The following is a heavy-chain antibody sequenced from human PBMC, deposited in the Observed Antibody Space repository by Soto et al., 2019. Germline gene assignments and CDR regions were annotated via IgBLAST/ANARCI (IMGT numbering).Heavy chain of an antibody. J-gene: IGHJ4*02. D-gene: IGHD6-13*01. CDR2: ISHSGGT. CDR3: TRGGSGYSSTWAAY. V-gene: IGHV4-59*01. Sequence: QVQLQESGPGLVKPSETLSLTCSVSGDSIRSYYWSCIRQTPGKGLEWNGHISHSGGTKYKPSLESRVTMAMDTSRNQLSLQMTSVTAADTAVYYCTRGGSGYSSTWAAYWGQGILVTVSS. CDR1: GDSIRSYY.